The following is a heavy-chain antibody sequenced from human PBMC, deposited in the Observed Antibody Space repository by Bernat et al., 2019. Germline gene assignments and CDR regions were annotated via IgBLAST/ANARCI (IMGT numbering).Heavy chain of an antibody. CDR1: GYTFTSYY. Sequence: QVQLVQSGAEVKKPGASVKVSCKASGYTFTSYYMHWVRQAPGQGLEWMGIINPSGGSTSYAQKFQGRVTMTGDTSTSTVYMELSSLRSEDTAVYYCARDGYYYDSSGYYYGAWFDPWGQGTLVTVSS. D-gene: IGHD3-22*01. CDR3: ARDGYYYDSSGYYYGAWFDP. CDR2: INPSGGST. V-gene: IGHV1-46*03. J-gene: IGHJ5*02.